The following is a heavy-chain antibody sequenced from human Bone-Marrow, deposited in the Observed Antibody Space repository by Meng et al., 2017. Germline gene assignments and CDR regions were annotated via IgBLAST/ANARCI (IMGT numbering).Heavy chain of an antibody. CDR1: GGSISSGGYY. CDR3: ARVAYGRDNRYFDY. J-gene: IGHJ4*02. CDR2: IYYSGST. V-gene: IGHV4-31*03. Sequence: QGQLQESGPGLVKPSQTLSLTCTVSGGSISSGGYYWSWIRQHPGKGLEWIGYIYYSGSTYYNPSLKSRVTIPVDTSKNQFSLKLSSVTAADTAVYYCARVAYGRDNRYFDYWGQGTLVTVSS. D-gene: IGHD1-14*01.